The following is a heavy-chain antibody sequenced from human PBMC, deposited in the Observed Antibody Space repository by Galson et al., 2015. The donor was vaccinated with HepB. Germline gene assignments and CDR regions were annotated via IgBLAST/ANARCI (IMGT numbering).Heavy chain of an antibody. CDR3: AREVSRDGYNWFDY. Sequence: SVKVSCKASGSTFTTYAMNWVRQAPGQGLEWMGWINTNTGNPTYAQGFTGRFVFSLDTSVSTAYLQISSLKAEDTAVYYCAREVSRDGYNWFDYWGQGTLITVSS. CDR2: INTNTGNP. V-gene: IGHV7-4-1*02. J-gene: IGHJ4*02. CDR1: GSTFTTYA. D-gene: IGHD5-24*01.